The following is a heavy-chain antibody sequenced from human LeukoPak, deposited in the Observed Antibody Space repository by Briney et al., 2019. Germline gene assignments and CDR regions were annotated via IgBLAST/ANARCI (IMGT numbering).Heavy chain of an antibody. CDR2: INHSGST. Sequence: GSLRLSCAASGFTVSSNYMSWVRQAPGKGLEWIGEINHSGSTNYNPSLKSRVTISVDTSKNQFSLKLSSVTAADTAVYYCARGLQYYYGSGSPKFDYWGRGTLVTVSS. J-gene: IGHJ4*02. D-gene: IGHD3-10*01. CDR3: ARGLQYYYGSGSPKFDY. V-gene: IGHV4-34*01. CDR1: GFTVSSNY.